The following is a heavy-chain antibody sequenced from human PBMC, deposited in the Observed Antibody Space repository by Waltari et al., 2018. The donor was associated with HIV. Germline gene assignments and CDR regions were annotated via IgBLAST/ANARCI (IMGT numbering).Heavy chain of an antibody. J-gene: IGHJ4*02. CDR1: GGLINSFQ. CDR3: ATMDGAGGGGMNY. Sequence: QLQESGPGLVKPSGTLSLTCAVSGGLINSFQGSWIRQPPGKGLEWLGYIYYSGSTHYHPSCQSGIPIPTDASNGQIARDLASVTAGHPAVCFCATMDGAGGGGMNYWGQGVLVSVSS. D-gene: IGHD3-16*01. CDR2: IYYSGST. V-gene: IGHV4-59*12.